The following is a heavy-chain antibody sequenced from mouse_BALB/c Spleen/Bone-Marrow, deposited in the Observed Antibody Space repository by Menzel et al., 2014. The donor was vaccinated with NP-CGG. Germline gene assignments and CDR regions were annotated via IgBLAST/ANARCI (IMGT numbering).Heavy chain of an antibody. CDR3: ARSGDYGQFDY. CDR1: GYTFTSYW. J-gene: IGHJ2*01. V-gene: IGHV1-7*01. Sequence: QVHVKQSGTELAKPGASVKMSCKASGYTFTSYWMHWVKQRPGQGLEWIGYINPSTGYTEFYQNFKDKATLTADKSSSTAYMQLSSLTSEDSAVYYCARSGDYGQFDYWDQGTTLTVSS. CDR2: INPSTGYT. D-gene: IGHD2-4*01.